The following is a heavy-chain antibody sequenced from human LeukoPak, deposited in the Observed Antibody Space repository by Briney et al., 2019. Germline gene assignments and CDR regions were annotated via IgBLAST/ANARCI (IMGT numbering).Heavy chain of an antibody. CDR2: INDRGHT. CDR3: ARDPTTVVTLPYYFNF. CDR1: GGSFSGYH. J-gene: IGHJ4*02. Sequence: SETLSLTCAVHGGSFSGYHWNWIRQSPEKGLEWIGEINDRGHTNYNPSLKSRVTISLDTSKKQFSLRLSSVTAADTAVYYCARDPTTVVTLPYYFNFWGQGTLVAVSS. D-gene: IGHD4-23*01. V-gene: IGHV4-34*01.